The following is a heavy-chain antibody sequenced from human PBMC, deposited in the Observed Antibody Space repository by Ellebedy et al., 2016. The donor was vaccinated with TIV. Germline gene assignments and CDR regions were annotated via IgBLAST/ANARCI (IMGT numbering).Heavy chain of an antibody. CDR3: ASLPADRPTRKYYFDY. V-gene: IGHV4-59*08. D-gene: IGHD2-2*01. Sequence: MPSETLSLTCTVSGTSISRHSWSWIRQPPEKALEWIGCVYYGGTTTYNPAPDTPVTISLDTSKNQVSLRLDSVTAADTAIYYCASLPADRPTRKYYFDYWGQGLLVTVSS. CDR2: VYYGGTT. J-gene: IGHJ4*02. CDR1: GTSISRHS.